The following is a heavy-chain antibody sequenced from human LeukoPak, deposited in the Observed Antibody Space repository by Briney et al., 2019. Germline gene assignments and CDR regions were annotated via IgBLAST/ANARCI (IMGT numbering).Heavy chain of an antibody. CDR1: GGSISSGSYY. Sequence: PSETLSLTCTVSGGSISSGSYYWSWIRQPAGKGLEWIGRIYTSGSTNYNPSLKSRVTISVDTSKNQFSLKLSSVTAADTAVYYCARDLRKYYYDSLSGDAFDIWGQGTVVTVSS. V-gene: IGHV4-61*02. CDR2: IYTSGST. J-gene: IGHJ3*02. CDR3: ARDLRKYYYDSLSGDAFDI. D-gene: IGHD3-22*01.